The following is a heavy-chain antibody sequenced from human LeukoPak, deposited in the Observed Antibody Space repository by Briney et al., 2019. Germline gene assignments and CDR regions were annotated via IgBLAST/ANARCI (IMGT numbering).Heavy chain of an antibody. V-gene: IGHV4-4*07. J-gene: IGHJ4*02. Sequence: SSETLSLTCTVSGGSISSYYWSWIRQPAGKGQEWIGRIYTSGSTNYNPSLKSRVTMSVDTSKNQFSLKLSSVAAADTAVYYCASGGLYSGSYYVDYWGQGTLVTVSS. CDR2: IYTSGST. CDR3: ASGGLYSGSYYVDY. D-gene: IGHD1-26*01. CDR1: GGSISSYY.